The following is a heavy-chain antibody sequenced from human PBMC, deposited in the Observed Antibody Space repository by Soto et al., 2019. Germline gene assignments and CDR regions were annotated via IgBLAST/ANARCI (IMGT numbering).Heavy chain of an antibody. D-gene: IGHD3-9*01. V-gene: IGHV1-3*05. CDR1: GYIFADYA. Sequence: QVQIVQSGPEEKSPGASIKLSCTTSGYIFADYAIHWVRQAPGQGLEWVGWIKADNGDTRYSPKFQGRLIITRDISASTSYMERSDLRSADTGVFYCATSDWAWWGRGTLITVSS. J-gene: IGHJ4*02. CDR3: ATSDWAW. CDR2: IKADNGDT.